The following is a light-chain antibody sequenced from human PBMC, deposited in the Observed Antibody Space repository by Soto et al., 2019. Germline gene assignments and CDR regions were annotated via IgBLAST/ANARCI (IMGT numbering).Light chain of an antibody. CDR3: SSYTGGSTYV. V-gene: IGLV2-14*01. J-gene: IGLJ1*01. CDR2: EVS. Sequence: QSVLTQPASVSGSPGQSITISCTGTSSDVGGYNYVSWYRHHPGKAPKLMIFEVSNRPSGVSNRFSGSKSGNTASLTISGLQAEDEGDYYCSSYTGGSTYVFGSGTKVTVL. CDR1: SSDVGGYNY.